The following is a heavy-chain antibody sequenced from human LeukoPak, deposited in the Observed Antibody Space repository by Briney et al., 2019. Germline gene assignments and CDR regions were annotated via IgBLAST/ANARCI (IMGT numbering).Heavy chain of an antibody. D-gene: IGHD6-13*01. CDR1: GGSISSYY. J-gene: IGHJ5*01. CDR2: VYSSGST. CDR3: ARGDSGYSSNWYDY. V-gene: IGHV4-4*07. Sequence: PSETLSLTCTVSGGSISSYYWSWIRQPAGKGLEWIGRVYSSGSTKYNPSLKSRVTMSVDTSKNQFSLKLSSVTAADTAVYYCARGDSGYSSNWYDYWGQGTLVTVSS.